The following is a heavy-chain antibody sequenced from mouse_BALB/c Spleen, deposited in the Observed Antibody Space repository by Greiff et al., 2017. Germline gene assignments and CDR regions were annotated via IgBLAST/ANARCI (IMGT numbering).Heavy chain of an antibody. CDR2: ISSGGSYT. Sequence: EVKLMESGGGLVKPGGSLKLSCAASGFTFSSYTMSWVRQTPEKRLEWVATISSGGSYTYYPDSVKGRFTISRDNAKNTLYLQMSSLKSEDTAMYYCTRDNYGNSYYFDYWGQGTTLTVS. D-gene: IGHD2-1*01. CDR1: GFTFSSYT. J-gene: IGHJ2*01. V-gene: IGHV5-6-4*01. CDR3: TRDNYGNSYYFDY.